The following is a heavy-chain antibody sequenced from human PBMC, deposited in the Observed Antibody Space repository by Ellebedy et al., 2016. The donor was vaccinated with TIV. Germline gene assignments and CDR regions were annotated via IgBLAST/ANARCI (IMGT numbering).Heavy chain of an antibody. V-gene: IGHV4-59*12. CDR3: ARDGMGWEILGWFDP. CDR1: GGSISSYY. D-gene: IGHD1-26*01. CDR2: IYYSGST. J-gene: IGHJ5*02. Sequence: MPGGSLRLSCTVSGGSISSYYWSWIRQPPGKGLEWIGYIYYSGSTNYNPSLKSRVTISVDTSKNQFSLKLSSVTAADTAVYYCARDGMGWEILGWFDPWGQGTLVTVSS.